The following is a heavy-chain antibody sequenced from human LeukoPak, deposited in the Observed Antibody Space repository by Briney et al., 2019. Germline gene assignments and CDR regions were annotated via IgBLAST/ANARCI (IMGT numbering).Heavy chain of an antibody. D-gene: IGHD3-22*01. CDR1: GGSISSYY. CDR2: IYTSGIT. J-gene: IGHJ3*02. Sequence: SETLSLTCTVSGGSISSYYWSWIRQPAGKGLEWIGRIYTSGITNYNPSLKSRVTMSVDTSKNQFSLKLSSVTAADTAVYYCARTRAYYDSIYNAFDIWGQGTMVTVSS. V-gene: IGHV4-4*07. CDR3: ARTRAYYDSIYNAFDI.